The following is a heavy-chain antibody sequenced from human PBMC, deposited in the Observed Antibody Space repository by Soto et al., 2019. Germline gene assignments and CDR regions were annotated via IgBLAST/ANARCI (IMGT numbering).Heavy chain of an antibody. CDR3: ARDTEGRMGDYDY. CDR1: GGSISSGGYY. CDR2: IYYSGST. V-gene: IGHV4-31*02. Sequence: SETLSLTXTVSGGSISSGGYYWSWIRQHPGKGLEWIGYIYYSGSTYYNPSLKSRVTISVDTSKNQFSLKLSSVTAADTAVYYCARDTEGRMGDYDYWGQGTLVTVSS. J-gene: IGHJ4*02. D-gene: IGHD4-17*01.